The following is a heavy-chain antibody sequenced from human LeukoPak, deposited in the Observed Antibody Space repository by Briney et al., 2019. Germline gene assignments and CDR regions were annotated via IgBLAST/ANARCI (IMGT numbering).Heavy chain of an antibody. Sequence: GGSLRLSCAASGFTFDDYAMHWVRQAPGKGLEWVSGISWNSGSIGYADSVKGRFTISRDNAKNSLYLQMNSLRAEDMALYYCARGSGGDYRDYYYYGMDVWGQGTTVTVSS. D-gene: IGHD4-17*01. CDR2: ISWNSGSI. V-gene: IGHV3-9*03. J-gene: IGHJ6*02. CDR3: ARGSGGDYRDYYYYGMDV. CDR1: GFTFDDYA.